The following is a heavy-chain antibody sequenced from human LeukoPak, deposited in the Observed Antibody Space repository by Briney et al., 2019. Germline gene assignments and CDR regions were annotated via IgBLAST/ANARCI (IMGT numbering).Heavy chain of an antibody. J-gene: IGHJ4*02. Sequence: PGGSLRLSCAASGFTVSSNYMSWVRQAPGKGLEWVSAISGSGGSTYYADSVKGRFTISRDNSKNTLYLQMNSLRAEDTAVYYCAKDLPTSGYSSSLDWGQGTLVTVSS. CDR3: AKDLPTSGYSSSLD. V-gene: IGHV3-23*01. CDR2: ISGSGGST. D-gene: IGHD6-13*01. CDR1: GFTVSSNY.